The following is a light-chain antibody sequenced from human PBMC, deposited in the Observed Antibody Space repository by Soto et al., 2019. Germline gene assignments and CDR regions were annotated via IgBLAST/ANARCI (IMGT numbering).Light chain of an antibody. CDR1: SSDIGSYHY. J-gene: IGLJ2*01. Sequence: SVLTQPASVSGSPGQSIAISCTGTSSDIGSYHYVSWYQHHPGKAPKLIIYEVSNRPSGVSDRFSGSKSGNTASLTISGLQAEDEADYYCSSYASSSTLVFGGGTKLTVL. V-gene: IGLV2-14*01. CDR2: EVS. CDR3: SSYASSSTLV.